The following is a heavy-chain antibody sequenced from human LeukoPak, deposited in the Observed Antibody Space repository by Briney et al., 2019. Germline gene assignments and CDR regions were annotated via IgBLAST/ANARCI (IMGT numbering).Heavy chain of an antibody. V-gene: IGHV1-2*04. CDR2: INPNSGGT. CDR1: GYTSTGYY. J-gene: IGHJ6*02. CDR3: AREQVVVAATPDYYYYYYGMDV. Sequence: ASVKVSCKASGYTSTGYYMHWVRQAPGQGLEWMGWINPNSGGTNYAQKFQGWVTMTRDTSISTAYMELSRLRSDDTAVYYCAREQVVVAATPDYYYYYYGMDVWGQGTTVTVSS. D-gene: IGHD2-15*01.